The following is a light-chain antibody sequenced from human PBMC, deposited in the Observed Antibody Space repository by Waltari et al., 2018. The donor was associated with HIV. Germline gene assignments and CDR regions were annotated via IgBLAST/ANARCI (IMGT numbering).Light chain of an antibody. CDR2: WAS. V-gene: IGKV4-1*01. CDR1: QSLLYRSNNENF. CDR3: QQDHKTPLT. Sequence: DIVMTTSPDSLAASLGERATITCKSSQSLLYRSNNENFLAWYQQKPGQPPKLFIYWASTRESGVPDRFSGSGSGTDFTLTISSLQAEDVAVYYCQQDHKTPLTFGGGTKVEIK. J-gene: IGKJ4*01.